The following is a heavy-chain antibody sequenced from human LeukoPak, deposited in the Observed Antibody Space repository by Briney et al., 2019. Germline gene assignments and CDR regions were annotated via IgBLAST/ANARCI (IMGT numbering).Heavy chain of an antibody. V-gene: IGHV1-8*01. J-gene: IGHJ5*02. CDR1: GSTFTSYD. CDR3: ARGDGIRYFDWLPNWFDP. CDR2: MNPNSGNT. D-gene: IGHD3-9*01. Sequence: ASVKVSCKASGSTFTSYDINWVRQATGQGLECMGWMNPNSGNTGYAQKFQGRVTMTRNTSISTAYMELSSLRSEDTAVYFCARGDGIRYFDWLPNWFDPWGQGTLVTVSS.